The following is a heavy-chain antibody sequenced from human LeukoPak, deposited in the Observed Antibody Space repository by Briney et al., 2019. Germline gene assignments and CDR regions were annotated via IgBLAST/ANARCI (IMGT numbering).Heavy chain of an antibody. D-gene: IGHD3-3*01. J-gene: IGHJ4*02. CDR3: ARVREWSQLDY. V-gene: IGHV4-30-4*02. Sequence: SETLSLTCSVSGGSISRSDHYWSWIRQPPGKGLEWIGNIYYNGITYYNPSLKSRVTMSVDTSQNQFSLKLSSVTAADTAVYYCARVREWSQLDYWGQGTLVTVSS. CDR2: IYYNGIT. CDR1: GGSISRSDHY.